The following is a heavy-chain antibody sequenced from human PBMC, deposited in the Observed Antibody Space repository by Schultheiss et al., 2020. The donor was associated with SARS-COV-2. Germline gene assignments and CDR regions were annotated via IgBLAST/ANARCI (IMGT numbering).Heavy chain of an antibody. CDR1: GGSISSGDYY. Sequence: SQTLSLTCTVSGGSISSGDYYWSWIRQPPGKGLEWIGYIYYSGSTYYNPSLKSRVTISVDTSKNQFSLKLSSVTAADTAVYYCARHTEGYYYDSSGGYFDYWGQGTLVTVSS. J-gene: IGHJ4*02. V-gene: IGHV4-30-4*01. CDR3: ARHTEGYYYDSSGGYFDY. D-gene: IGHD3-22*01. CDR2: IYYSGST.